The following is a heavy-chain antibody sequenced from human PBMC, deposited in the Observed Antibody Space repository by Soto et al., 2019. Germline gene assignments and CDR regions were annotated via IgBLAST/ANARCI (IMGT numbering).Heavy chain of an antibody. CDR3: ASRSVPTMSWFFDL. J-gene: IGHJ2*01. CDR2: SYSGGSA. D-gene: IGHD5-12*01. Sequence: EVQLVESGGDLVQPGGSLRLSCVASGFTVSGNYMIWVRQAPGKGLEWVSLSYSGGSAYYADSVKGRFTVSRDNSKNTLYLPINSLRAEDTAVYYCASRSVPTMSWFFDLWGRGSLVTVSS. V-gene: IGHV3-66*01. CDR1: GFTVSGNY.